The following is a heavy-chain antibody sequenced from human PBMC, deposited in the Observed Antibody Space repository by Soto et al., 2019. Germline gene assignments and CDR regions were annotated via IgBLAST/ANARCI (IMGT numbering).Heavy chain of an antibody. J-gene: IGHJ3*01. CDR3: ARSLPGTYGAFDL. CDR2: ISGDGSST. V-gene: IGHV3-74*01. Sequence: EVQLVDSGGGLVQPGGSLRLSCAASEFTFRSYWMHWVRQSPGKGLVWVSRISGDGSSTNYADSVKGRFTISRDNAKNTVYLQIDSLRAEDTAVYYCARSLPGTYGAFDLWGQGTMVTVCS. D-gene: IGHD1-7*01. CDR1: EFTFRSYW.